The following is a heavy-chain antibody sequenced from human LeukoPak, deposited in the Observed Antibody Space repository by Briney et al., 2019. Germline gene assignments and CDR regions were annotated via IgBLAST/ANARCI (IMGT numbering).Heavy chain of an antibody. CDR3: ARDLYLWFGFA. Sequence: SVKVSCKASGYTFTSYDINWVRQATGQGLEWMGGIIPIFGTANYAQKFQGRVTITADESTSTAYMELSSLRSEDTTVYYCARDLYLWFGFAWGQGTLVTVSS. D-gene: IGHD3-10*01. CDR1: GYTFTSYD. J-gene: IGHJ5*02. V-gene: IGHV1-69*13. CDR2: IIPIFGTA.